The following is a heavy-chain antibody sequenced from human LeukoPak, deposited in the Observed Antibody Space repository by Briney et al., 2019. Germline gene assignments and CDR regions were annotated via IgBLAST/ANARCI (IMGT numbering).Heavy chain of an antibody. CDR3: ARYGDNSYYFDY. J-gene: IGHJ4*02. CDR1: GGSIHSGGSY. CDR2: IYYSGST. V-gene: IGHV4-31*03. D-gene: IGHD4-23*01. Sequence: PSETLSLTCTVSGGSIHSGGSYWSWIRQHPGKGLEWIGYIYYSGSTYYNPSLKSRLTISVDTSKNQFSLKLSSVTAADTAVYYCARYGDNSYYFDYWGQGALVTVSS.